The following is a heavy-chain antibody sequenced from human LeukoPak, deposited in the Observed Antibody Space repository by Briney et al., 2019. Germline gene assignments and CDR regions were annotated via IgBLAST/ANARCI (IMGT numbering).Heavy chain of an antibody. CDR3: ARRLKVTEHFDY. J-gene: IGHJ4*02. D-gene: IGHD2-21*02. CDR1: GGSISSTSYY. V-gene: IGHV4-39*01. CDR2: IYYTGST. Sequence: SETLSLTCTVSGGSISSTSYYWGWIRQPPGKGLEWIGSIYYTGSTYYNPSLNTRVTMSVDTSKNQFSLKLSSVTAADTAVYYCARRLKVTEHFDYWGQGTLVTVSP.